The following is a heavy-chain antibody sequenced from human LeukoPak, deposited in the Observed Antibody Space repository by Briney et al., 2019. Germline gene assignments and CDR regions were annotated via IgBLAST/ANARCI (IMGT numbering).Heavy chain of an antibody. V-gene: IGHV1-69*04. Sequence: SVKVSCKASGGTFSSYAISWVRQAPGQGLEWMGRIIPILGIANYAQKFQGRVTITADKSTSTAYMELSSLRSEDTAVYYCAFHMERATPFDYGARETLVPVSS. CDR1: GGTFSSYA. J-gene: IGHJ4*02. D-gene: IGHD3-3*01. CDR3: AFHMERATPFDY. CDR2: IIPILGIA.